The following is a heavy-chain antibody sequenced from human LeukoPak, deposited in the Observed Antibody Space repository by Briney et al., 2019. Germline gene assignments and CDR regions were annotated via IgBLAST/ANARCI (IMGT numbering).Heavy chain of an antibody. D-gene: IGHD5-12*01. Sequence: GGSLRLSCAASGFTFSSYEMNWVRQAPGKGLEWVSYISSSGSTTYYADSVKGRFTISRDNAKNSLYLQMNSLRAEDTAVYYCARDRMLLRFHFDYWGQGTLVTVSS. V-gene: IGHV3-48*03. J-gene: IGHJ4*02. CDR2: ISSSGSTT. CDR3: ARDRMLLRFHFDY. CDR1: GFTFSSYE.